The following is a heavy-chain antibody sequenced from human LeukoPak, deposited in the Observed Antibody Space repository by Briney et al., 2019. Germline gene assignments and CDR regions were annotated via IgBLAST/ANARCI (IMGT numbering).Heavy chain of an antibody. V-gene: IGHV3-30*02. CDR3: AKDRGIVPAANPYYYYYMDV. CDR1: GFTFSSYG. Sequence: PGGSLRLSCAASGFTFSSYGMHWVRQAPGKGLEWVAFIRYDGSNKYYADSVKGRFTISRDNSKNTLYLQMNSLRAEDTAVYYCAKDRGIVPAANPYYYYYMDVWGKGTTVTVSS. D-gene: IGHD2-2*01. CDR2: IRYDGSNK. J-gene: IGHJ6*03.